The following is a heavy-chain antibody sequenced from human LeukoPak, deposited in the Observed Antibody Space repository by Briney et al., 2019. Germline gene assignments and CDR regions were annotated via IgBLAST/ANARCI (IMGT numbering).Heavy chain of an antibody. Sequence: SQTLSLTCTVSGGSISSGGYYWSWIRQHPGKCLEWLGYIYYSGSTYYNPSLKSRVTISVDTSKNQFSLKLSSVTAADTAVYYCARSTKLGYCSGGSCGEDAFDIWGQGTMVTVSS. J-gene: IGHJ3*02. V-gene: IGHV4-31*03. CDR3: ARSTKLGYCSGGSCGEDAFDI. CDR2: IYYSGST. CDR1: GGSISSGGYY. D-gene: IGHD2-15*01.